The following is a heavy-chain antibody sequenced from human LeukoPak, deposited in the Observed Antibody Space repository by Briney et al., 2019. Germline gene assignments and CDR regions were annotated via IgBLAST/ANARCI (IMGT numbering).Heavy chain of an antibody. CDR1: GFTFSSYS. CDR3: AREDYGVFS. Sequence: PGGSLRLSCAASGFTFSSYSMSWVRQAPGKGLEWVSVIYSGGSTYYADSVKGRFTISRDNSKNTLYLQMNSLRAEDTAVYYCAREDYGVFSWGQGTLVTVSS. D-gene: IGHD4-17*01. CDR2: IYSGGST. V-gene: IGHV3-53*01. J-gene: IGHJ5*02.